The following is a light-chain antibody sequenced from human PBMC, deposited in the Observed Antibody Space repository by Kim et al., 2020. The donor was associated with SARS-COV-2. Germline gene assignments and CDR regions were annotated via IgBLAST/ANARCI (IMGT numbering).Light chain of an antibody. CDR1: ALPYQF. CDR2: KNS. CDR3: QSADRSGTYMV. J-gene: IGLJ2*01. Sequence: SYELTQPPSVSVSPGQTARITCSGDALPYQFAYWYQQKPGQAPVLVMYKNSERSSGIPERFSGSSSGKTVTLTISGVQAEDEADYYCQSADRSGTYMVFGGGTQLTVL. V-gene: IGLV3-25*03.